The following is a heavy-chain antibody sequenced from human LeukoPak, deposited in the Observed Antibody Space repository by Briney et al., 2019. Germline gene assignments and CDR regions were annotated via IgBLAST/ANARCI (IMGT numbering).Heavy chain of an antibody. CDR1: GYTFTSYW. CDR3: ATTRVGWWGVNSGSYFFDGIYFDY. Sequence: PGESLKISCKVFGYTFTSYWIGWVRQMPGKGLEWMGIIYPGDSDTRYSPSFQGQVTISADKSISTAYLQWSSLKASDTAMYYCATTRVGWWGVNSGSYFFDGIYFDYWGQGTLVTVSS. D-gene: IGHD1-26*01. CDR2: IYPGDSDT. V-gene: IGHV5-51*01. J-gene: IGHJ4*02.